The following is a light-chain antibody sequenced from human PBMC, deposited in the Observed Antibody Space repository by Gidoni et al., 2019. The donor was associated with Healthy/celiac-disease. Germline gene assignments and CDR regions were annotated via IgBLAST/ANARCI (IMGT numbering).Light chain of an antibody. V-gene: IGLV1-40*01. CDR3: QSYDSSLSGWVV. Sequence: HSVLTQPPSVSAAPGQRVTISCTGSSSNIGAGYDVHWYQQLPGTAPKLLIYGNSNRPSGVPDRFSGSKSGTSASLAITGLQAEDEADYYCQSYDSSLSGWVVFGGGTKLTVL. CDR2: GNS. J-gene: IGLJ2*01. CDR1: SSNIGAGYD.